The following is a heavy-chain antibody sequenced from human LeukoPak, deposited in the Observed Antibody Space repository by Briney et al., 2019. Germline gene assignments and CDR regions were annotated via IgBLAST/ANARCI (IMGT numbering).Heavy chain of an antibody. V-gene: IGHV3-48*03. CDR2: ITTSGTST. CDR1: GFTFSSYG. J-gene: IGHJ4*02. Sequence: GGSLRLSCATSGFTFSSYGMNWVRQAPGKGLEWISYITTSGTSTYYADSVKGRFTISRDNGKTVLSLQMNSLRAEDTAVYYCVVRSATSCYWGQGTLVTVSS. D-gene: IGHD2-15*01. CDR3: VVRSATSCY.